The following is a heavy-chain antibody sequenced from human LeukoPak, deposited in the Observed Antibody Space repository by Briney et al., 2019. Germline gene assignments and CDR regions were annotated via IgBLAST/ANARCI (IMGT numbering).Heavy chain of an antibody. D-gene: IGHD1-26*01. V-gene: IGHV1-46*01. Sequence: GASVKVSCKASGYTFTSYYMHWVRQAPGQGLEWMGIINPSGGSTSYAQKFQGRVTMTRDTSTSTVYMELNSLRSEDTAVYYCARADAVGASPYWGQGTLVTVSS. J-gene: IGHJ4*02. CDR1: GYTFTSYY. CDR3: ARADAVGASPY. CDR2: INPSGGST.